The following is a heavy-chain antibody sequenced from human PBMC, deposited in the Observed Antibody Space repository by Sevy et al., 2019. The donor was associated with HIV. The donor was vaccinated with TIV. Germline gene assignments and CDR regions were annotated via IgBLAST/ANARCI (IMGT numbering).Heavy chain of an antibody. CDR3: ARGSLYSSGWSESLDY. CDR2: IWYDGSNK. V-gene: IGHV3-33*01. J-gene: IGHJ4*02. D-gene: IGHD6-19*01. CDR1: GFTFGTYG. Sequence: GGSLRLSCVASGFTFGTYGMDWVRQAPGKGLEWVAVIWYDGSNKYYGDSVKGRFTISRDNSKNTLYLQMNSLGAEDTAVYYCARGSLYSSGWSESLDYWGQGTLVTVSS.